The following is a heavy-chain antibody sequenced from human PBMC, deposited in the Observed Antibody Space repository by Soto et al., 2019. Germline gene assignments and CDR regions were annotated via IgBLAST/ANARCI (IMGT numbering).Heavy chain of an antibody. D-gene: IGHD7-27*01. CDR2: MSLKSEST. Sequence: DSVKVSCKASGYIFSSHDITWVRQAPGQGLEWMGWMSLKSESTAVAQRLQGRVALTRDTSISTAYMELSSLRVEDTAVYYCATPWALTPWGQGTLVTVSS. CDR1: GYIFSSHD. V-gene: IGHV1-8*01. J-gene: IGHJ5*02. CDR3: ATPWALTP.